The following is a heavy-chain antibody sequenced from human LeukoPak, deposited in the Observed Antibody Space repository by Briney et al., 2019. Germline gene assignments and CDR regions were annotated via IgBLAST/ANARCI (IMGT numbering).Heavy chain of an antibody. V-gene: IGHV4-39*01. Sequence: SETLSLTCTVSGGSISSSSYYWGWSRQPPGRGLEWFVSIYYSGSTYYHPSLKSRVTISVDTSNNQFSLKLSSVTAAETAVYYCASHSAWYNWFAPWGQGTLVTVSS. CDR1: GGSISSSSYY. CDR2: IYYSGST. J-gene: IGHJ5*02. D-gene: IGHD2-8*02. CDR3: ASHSAWYNWFAP.